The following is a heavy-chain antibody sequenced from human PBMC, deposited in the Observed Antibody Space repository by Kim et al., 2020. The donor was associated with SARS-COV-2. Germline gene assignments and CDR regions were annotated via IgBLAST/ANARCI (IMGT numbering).Heavy chain of an antibody. CDR1: GFTFSSHG. D-gene: IGHD1-26*01. CDR2: ISNDGTNK. Sequence: GGSLRLSCAASGFTFSSHGMHWVRQAPGKGLEWVALISNDGTNKYYVDSVKSRFTITRDHSKNTLYLEMNSLRAEDTAVYFCARVRDYGGELLEPFDYWGQGTLVTVSS. J-gene: IGHJ4*02. CDR3: ARVRDYGGELLEPFDY. V-gene: IGHV3-30*03.